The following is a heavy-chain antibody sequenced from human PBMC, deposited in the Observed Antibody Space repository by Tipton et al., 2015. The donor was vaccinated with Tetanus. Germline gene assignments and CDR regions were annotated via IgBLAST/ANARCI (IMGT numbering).Heavy chain of an antibody. CDR1: GGSISNYY. Sequence: TLSLTCTVSGGSISNYYWSWIRQPPGKGLEWIGYIYYSGSTNYNPSLKSRVTISVDTSKNQFSLNLSSVTAADTAVYYCARETTLDYWVQGTLVTVSP. V-gene: IGHV4-59*01. CDR3: ARETTLDY. CDR2: IYYSGST. D-gene: IGHD4-11*01. J-gene: IGHJ4*02.